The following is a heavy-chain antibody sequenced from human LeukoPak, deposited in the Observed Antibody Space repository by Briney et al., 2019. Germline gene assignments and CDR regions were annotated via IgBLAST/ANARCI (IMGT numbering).Heavy chain of an antibody. J-gene: IGHJ4*02. V-gene: IGHV4-39*01. Sequence: PSETLSLTCTVSGGSFSNNNDYWGWIRQPPGKGLEWIGSISYSGSPYYNPSLKSRVTISVDASRKQFSLKLTSVTAADTALYFCARWTPSANCDCFDHWGQGTLVTVSS. CDR2: ISYSGSP. CDR1: GGSFSNNNDY. D-gene: IGHD1-1*01. CDR3: ARWTPSANCDCFDH.